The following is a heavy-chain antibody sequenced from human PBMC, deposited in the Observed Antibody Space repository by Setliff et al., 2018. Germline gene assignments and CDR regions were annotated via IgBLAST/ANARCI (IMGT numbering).Heavy chain of an antibody. CDR1: GGSISTYY. CDR3: ARHENDYGDYDDAFDI. J-gene: IGHJ3*02. D-gene: IGHD4-17*01. Sequence: SETLSLTCTVSGGSISTYYWSWIRQPPGKGLEWIGYIYYSGRTNYNPSLRSRVTISVYTSKNQFSPKVSSVTAADTAVYYCARHENDYGDYDDAFDIWGQGTMVTVSS. CDR2: IYYSGRT. V-gene: IGHV4-59*08.